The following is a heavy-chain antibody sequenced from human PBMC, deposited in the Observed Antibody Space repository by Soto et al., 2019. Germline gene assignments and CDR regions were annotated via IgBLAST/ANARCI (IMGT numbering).Heavy chain of an antibody. CDR1: GGSISSGGYY. Sequence: SQTLSLTCTVSGGSISSGGYYWSWIRQHPGKGLEWIGYMYYSGSTYHKPSLKSRVTITVDTSKNHFSLKLSSVTAADTAGYYCARENCSGGSGYYFDYWGQGTLVTVSS. D-gene: IGHD2-15*01. J-gene: IGHJ4*02. V-gene: IGHV4-31*03. CDR3: ARENCSGGSGYYFDY. CDR2: MYYSGST.